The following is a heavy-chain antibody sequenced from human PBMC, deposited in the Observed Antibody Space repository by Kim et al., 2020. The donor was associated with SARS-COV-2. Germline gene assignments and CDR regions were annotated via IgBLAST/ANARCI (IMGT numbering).Heavy chain of an antibody. CDR3: ARDYYGDYALEF. V-gene: IGHV3-48*02. J-gene: IGHJ4*02. D-gene: IGHD4-17*01. Sequence: YYADSVEGRFNISRDNAKNALYLQMTSLRDEDTAVYYCARDYYGDYALEFWGQGTLITVSS.